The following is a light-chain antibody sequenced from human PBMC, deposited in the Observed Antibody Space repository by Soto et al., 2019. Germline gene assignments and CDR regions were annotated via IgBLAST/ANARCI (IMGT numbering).Light chain of an antibody. V-gene: IGKV2D-29*02. CDR1: QTLLHSDGRTY. CDR2: EVS. J-gene: IGKJ4*01. Sequence: DIVLTQTPLSLSVTPGQPASISCKSSQTLLHSDGRTYLYWYLQKPGQSPQLLIYEVSNRSSGVPDRFSGSWSGADFTLKITRMEAEDVWVCYCMQSIQLPQLTFAGGTKVEI. CDR3: MQSIQLPQLT.